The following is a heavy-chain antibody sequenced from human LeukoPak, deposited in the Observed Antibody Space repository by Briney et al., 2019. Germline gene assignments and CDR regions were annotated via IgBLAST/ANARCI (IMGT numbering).Heavy chain of an antibody. Sequence: SQTLSLTCAISGDSVSSNSAAWNWIRQSPSRGLEWLGRTYYRSKWYNDYAVSVKSRITINPDTSKNQFSLQLNSVTPEDTAVYYCAREPILDSSSWYPPYGMDVWGQGTTVTVSS. CDR3: AREPILDSSSWYPPYGMDV. D-gene: IGHD6-13*01. CDR2: TYYRSKWYN. V-gene: IGHV6-1*01. J-gene: IGHJ6*02. CDR1: GDSVSSNSAA.